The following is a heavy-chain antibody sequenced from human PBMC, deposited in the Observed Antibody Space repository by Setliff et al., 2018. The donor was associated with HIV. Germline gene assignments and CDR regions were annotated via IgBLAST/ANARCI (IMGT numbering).Heavy chain of an antibody. J-gene: IGHJ6*03. Sequence: GGSLRLSCAASGFTFSSYSMNWVRQSPGKGLEWVSYISGSGSRVDYADSVKGRFTVSRDNSKNTVYLQMSTLRAEDTAVYYCAKTTPSSIRSPYYYYMDVWSKGTTVTVSS. V-gene: IGHV3-48*01. CDR1: GFTFSSYS. CDR2: ISGSGSRV. CDR3: AKTTPSSIRSPYYYYMDV. D-gene: IGHD6-13*01.